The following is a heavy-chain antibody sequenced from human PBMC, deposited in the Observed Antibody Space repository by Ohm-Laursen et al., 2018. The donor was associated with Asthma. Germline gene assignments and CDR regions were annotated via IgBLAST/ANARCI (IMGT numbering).Heavy chain of an antibody. J-gene: IGHJ4*02. D-gene: IGHD4-17*01. CDR3: ARDPNYGDYVYYFDY. CDR1: GFTFSSYG. Sequence: SLRLSCAATGFTFSSYGMHWVRQAPGKGLEWVAVIWYDGSNKYYADSVKGRFTISRDNSKNTLYLQMNSLRAEDTAVYYCARDPNYGDYVYYFDYWGQGTLVTVSS. CDR2: IWYDGSNK. V-gene: IGHV3-33*01.